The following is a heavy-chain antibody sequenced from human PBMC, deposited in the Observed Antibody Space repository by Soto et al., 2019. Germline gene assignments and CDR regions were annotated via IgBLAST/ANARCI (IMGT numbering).Heavy chain of an antibody. CDR3: ARGRVGATTFYHYYGMDV. Sequence: ASVKVSCKASGYTFSNFAMHWVRQAPGQRLEWMGWINPGNGNTKYAQTFQGRVTITRDTSASTAYMELSSLRSEDTAVYYCARGRVGATTFYHYYGMDVWGQGTTVTVSS. V-gene: IGHV1-3*01. D-gene: IGHD1-26*01. CDR2: INPGNGNT. J-gene: IGHJ6*02. CDR1: GYTFSNFA.